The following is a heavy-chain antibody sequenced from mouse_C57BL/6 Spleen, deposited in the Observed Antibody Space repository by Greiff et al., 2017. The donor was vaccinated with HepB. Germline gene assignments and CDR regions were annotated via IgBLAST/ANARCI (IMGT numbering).Heavy chain of an antibody. CDR3: GYGYDRSGGAMDY. Sequence: QVQLQQSGAELVKPGASVKISCKASGYAFSSYWMNWVKQRPGKGLEWIGQIYPGDGDTNYNGKFKGKATLTADKSSSTAYMQLSSLTSEDSAVYFCGYGYDRSGGAMDYWGQGTSVTVSS. CDR2: IYPGDGDT. J-gene: IGHJ4*01. CDR1: GYAFSSYW. D-gene: IGHD2-2*01. V-gene: IGHV1-80*01.